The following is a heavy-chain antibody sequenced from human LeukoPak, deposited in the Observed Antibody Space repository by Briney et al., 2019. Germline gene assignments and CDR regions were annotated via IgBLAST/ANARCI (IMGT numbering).Heavy chain of an antibody. V-gene: IGHV3-49*04. CDR2: IRSKAYGGTT. J-gene: IGHJ4*02. CDR1: GFTFGDYA. D-gene: IGHD1-26*01. CDR3: ARGGDTGSYSKF. Sequence: GGSLRLSCTASGFTFGDYAMSWVRQAPGKGMEWVGFIRSKAYGGTTEYAASVKGRFTISRDDSKSTAYLQMNSLRAEDTAVYYCARGGDTGSYSKFWGQGTLVTVSS.